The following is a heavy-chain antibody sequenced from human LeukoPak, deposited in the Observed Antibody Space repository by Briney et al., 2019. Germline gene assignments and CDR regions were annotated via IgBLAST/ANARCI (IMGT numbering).Heavy chain of an antibody. D-gene: IGHD7-27*01. V-gene: IGHV1-18*01. CDR1: GYTFSNYG. CDR3: ARLGQLGMRVFDY. Sequence: ASVKVSCKASGYTFSNYGLSWVRQAPGQGLEWMVWISGYNGHTSYPQKLQGRVTITTDTSTSTAYMELRSLRSDDTAVYYCARLGQLGMRVFDYWGQGTLVTVSS. CDR2: ISGYNGHT. J-gene: IGHJ4*02.